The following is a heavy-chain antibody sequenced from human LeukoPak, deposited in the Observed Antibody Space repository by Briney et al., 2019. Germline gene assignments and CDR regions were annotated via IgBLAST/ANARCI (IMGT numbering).Heavy chain of an antibody. D-gene: IGHD3-9*01. V-gene: IGHV1-2*02. CDR1: GYTFTGYY. Sequence: ASVKVSCKASGYTFTGYYMHWVRQAPGQGLEWMGWINPNSGGTNYAQKFQGRVTMTRDTSISTAYMELSRLRSDDTAVYYCARARGYFDWLPPFDYWGQGTLVIVSS. CDR2: INPNSGGT. J-gene: IGHJ4*02. CDR3: ARARGYFDWLPPFDY.